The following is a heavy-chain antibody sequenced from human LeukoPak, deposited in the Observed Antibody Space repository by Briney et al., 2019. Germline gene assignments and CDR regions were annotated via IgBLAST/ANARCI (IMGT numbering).Heavy chain of an antibody. CDR1: GGSISSYC. CDR3: ARSYTYWFDP. CDR2: IYSSGST. Sequence: SETLSLTCTVSGGSISSYCWNWIRQPPGKGLEWIGYIYSSGSTTCNPSLKSRVTISVDTSKNQFSLKLSSVTAADTAVYYCARSYTYWFDPWGQGTLVTVSS. V-gene: IGHV4-4*09. J-gene: IGHJ5*02. D-gene: IGHD1-14*01.